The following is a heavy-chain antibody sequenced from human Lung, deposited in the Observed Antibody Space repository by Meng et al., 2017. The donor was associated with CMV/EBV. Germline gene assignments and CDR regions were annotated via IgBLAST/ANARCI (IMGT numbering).Heavy chain of an antibody. Sequence: SVKVSCKASGGAFSNYVIGWVRQAPGQGLEWLGGIIPSFDTTRYAQKFQGRVSITTDESTMTAYLELASLTSGDTAVYYCARGELLPHAFDVWGQGTMVTVSS. CDR2: IIPSFDTT. D-gene: IGHD1-26*01. V-gene: IGHV1-69*05. CDR1: GGAFSNYV. J-gene: IGHJ3*01. CDR3: ARGELLPHAFDV.